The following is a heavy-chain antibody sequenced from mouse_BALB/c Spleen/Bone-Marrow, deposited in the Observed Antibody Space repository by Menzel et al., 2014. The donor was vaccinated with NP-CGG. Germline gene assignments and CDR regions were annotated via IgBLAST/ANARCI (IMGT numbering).Heavy chain of an antibody. J-gene: IGHJ4*01. CDR2: IRNRANGYTT. Sequence: EVQLVESGGGLVQPGGSLILSCEASGFTSIDYYMTWVRQPPGKALEWLGFIRNRANGYTTEYSASVKGRFTISRDISQSIFYLQMNTLRAEDSATYYCARETGYAYGNFAMDYWGQGTSVTVSS. D-gene: IGHD2-1*01. CDR3: ARETGYAYGNFAMDY. CDR1: GFTSIDYY. V-gene: IGHV7-3*02.